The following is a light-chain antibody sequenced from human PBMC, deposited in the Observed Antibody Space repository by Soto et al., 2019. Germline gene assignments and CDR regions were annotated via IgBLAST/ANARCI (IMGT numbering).Light chain of an antibody. Sequence: EIVLTQSPATLSLSPGERATLSCRARQSVSSYLAWYQQKRGQAPKLLIYDASNRATGIPARFSGSGSGTDFTLTISSLEPEDFAVYYCQQRSNWPPTFGQGTRLEIK. V-gene: IGKV3-11*01. CDR3: QQRSNWPPT. CDR2: DAS. CDR1: QSVSSY. J-gene: IGKJ5*01.